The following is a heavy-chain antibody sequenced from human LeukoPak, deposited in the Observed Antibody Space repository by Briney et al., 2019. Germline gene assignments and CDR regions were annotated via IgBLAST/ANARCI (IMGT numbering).Heavy chain of an antibody. Sequence: GASVKVSCKASGGTFSSYAISWVRQAPGQGLEWMGGIIPIFGTANYAQKFQGRVKITTDESTSTAYMELSSLRSEDTAVYYCARGFRAARLRGEAFDIWGQGTMVTVSS. CDR1: GGTFSSYA. CDR2: IIPIFGTA. J-gene: IGHJ3*02. D-gene: IGHD6-6*01. V-gene: IGHV1-69*05. CDR3: ARGFRAARLRGEAFDI.